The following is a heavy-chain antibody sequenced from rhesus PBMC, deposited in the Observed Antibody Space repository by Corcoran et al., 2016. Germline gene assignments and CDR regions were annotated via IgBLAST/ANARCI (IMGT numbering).Heavy chain of an antibody. CDR3: AREVVITCFDD. CDR1: GGSISDSYR. Sequence: QVQLQESGPGVVKPSETLSLTCAVSGGSISDSYRWSWIRQPPGKGLEWIGYIYGSSTSTNDNPSLKSLVTISKDTSKNQFSLKLSSVTAAYTAVYYCAREVVITCFDDWGQGVLVTVSS. V-gene: IGHV4S10*01. J-gene: IGHJ4*01. D-gene: IGHD3-16*01. CDR2: IYGSSTST.